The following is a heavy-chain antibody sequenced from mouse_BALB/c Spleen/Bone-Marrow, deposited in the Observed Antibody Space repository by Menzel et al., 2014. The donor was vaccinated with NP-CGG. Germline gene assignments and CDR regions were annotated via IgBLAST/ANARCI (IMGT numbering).Heavy chain of an antibody. Sequence: EVQRVESGGGLVKPGGSLKLSCVASGFTFSSYAMSWVRQTPEKRLEWVASISSGGSTYYPDSVKGRFTISRDNARNILYLQMSSLRSEDTAMYYCARVEDGYYVRAMDYWGQGTSVTVSS. J-gene: IGHJ4*01. CDR1: GFTFSSYA. V-gene: IGHV5-6-5*01. CDR3: ARVEDGYYVRAMDY. D-gene: IGHD2-3*01. CDR2: ISSGGST.